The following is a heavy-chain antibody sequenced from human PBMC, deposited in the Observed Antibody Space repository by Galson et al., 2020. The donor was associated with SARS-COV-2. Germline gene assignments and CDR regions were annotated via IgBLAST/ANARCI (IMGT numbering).Heavy chain of an antibody. V-gene: IGHV3-74*01. Sequence: GGSLRLSCAASGFTFSSYWMHWVRQAPGKGLVWVSRINSDGSSTSYADSVKGRFTISRDNAKNTLYLQMNSLRAEDTAVYYCARAPYDYIWGSYGWFDPWGQGTLVTVSS. D-gene: IGHD3-16*01. CDR1: GFTFSSYW. CDR2: INSDGSST. CDR3: ARAPYDYIWGSYGWFDP. J-gene: IGHJ5*02.